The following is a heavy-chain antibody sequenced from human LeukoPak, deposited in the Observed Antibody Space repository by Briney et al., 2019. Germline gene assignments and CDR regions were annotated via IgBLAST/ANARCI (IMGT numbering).Heavy chain of an antibody. CDR1: GGSFSGYY. D-gene: IGHD3-9*01. Sequence: PSETLSLTWAVYGGSFSGYYWSWIRQPPGKGLEWIGEINHSGSTNYNPSLKSRVTISVDTSKNQFSLKLSSVTAADTAVYYCARAVLRYFDGGYWGQGTLVTVSS. CDR2: INHSGST. CDR3: ARAVLRYFDGGY. V-gene: IGHV4-34*01. J-gene: IGHJ4*02.